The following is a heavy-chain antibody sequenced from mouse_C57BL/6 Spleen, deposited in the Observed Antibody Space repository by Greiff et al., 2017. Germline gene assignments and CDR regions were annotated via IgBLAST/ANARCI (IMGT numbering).Heavy chain of an antibody. CDR3: ARGGRTDFDY. CDR1: GYTFTSYW. V-gene: IGHV1-59*01. D-gene: IGHD5-1*01. J-gene: IGHJ2*01. Sequence: QVQLKQPGAELVRPGTSVKLSCKASGYTFTSYWMHWVKQRPGQGLEWIGVIDPSDSYTNYNQKFKGKATLTVDTSSSTAYMQLSSLTSEDSAVYYCARGGRTDFDYWGQGTTLTVSS. CDR2: IDPSDSYT.